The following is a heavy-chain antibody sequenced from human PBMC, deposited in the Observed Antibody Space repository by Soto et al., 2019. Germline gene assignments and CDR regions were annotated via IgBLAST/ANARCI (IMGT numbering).Heavy chain of an antibody. Sequence: QVQLQQWGAGLLKSSETLSLTCAVYGGSFSGHSWTWIRQSPGKGLEWIGDINHSGRVNYSPSLKSRVTISLDTSKNQFSLTLSAVTAADTAMYYCSTRAYDTNGYYRFDPWGQGTLVTVSS. D-gene: IGHD3-22*01. V-gene: IGHV4-34*01. CDR3: STRAYDTNGYYRFDP. CDR1: GGSFSGHS. CDR2: INHSGRV. J-gene: IGHJ5*01.